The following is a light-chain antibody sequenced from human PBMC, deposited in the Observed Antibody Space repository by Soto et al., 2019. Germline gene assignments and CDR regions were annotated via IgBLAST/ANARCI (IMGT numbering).Light chain of an antibody. CDR1: SSDVGGYNY. V-gene: IGLV2-8*01. J-gene: IGLJ1*01. CDR3: SSCGDNDIYV. Sequence: QSALTQPPSASGSPGQSVAISWTGTSSDVGGYNYVSWYQQHPGKAPKLMIYEVNKRPSGVPDRFSGSKSGNTASLTVSGLQAEDEADYYCSSCGDNDIYVFGTGTKVTDL. CDR2: EVN.